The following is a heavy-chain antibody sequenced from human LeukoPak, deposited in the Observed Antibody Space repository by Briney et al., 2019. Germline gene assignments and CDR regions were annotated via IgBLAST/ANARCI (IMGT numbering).Heavy chain of an antibody. CDR1: GFTFSSYW. CDR2: IKQDGSEK. J-gene: IGHJ4*02. CDR3: AKGRGTMIVQTHIDY. Sequence: GGSLRLSCAASGFTFSSYWMSWVRQAPGKGLEWVANIKQDGSEKYYVDSVKGRFTISRDNAKNSLYLQMNSLRAEDTAVYYCAKGRGTMIVQTHIDYWGQGTLVTVSS. V-gene: IGHV3-7*03. D-gene: IGHD3-22*01.